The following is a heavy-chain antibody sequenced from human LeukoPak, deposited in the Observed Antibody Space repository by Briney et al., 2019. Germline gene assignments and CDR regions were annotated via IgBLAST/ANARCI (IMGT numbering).Heavy chain of an antibody. CDR1: EYTFTSYA. CDR2: INAGNGNT. CDR3: ARARFDP. J-gene: IGHJ5*02. Sequence: WASVKVSCKASEYTFTSYAMHWVRQAPGQRLEWMGWINAGNGNTKCSQKFQGRVTITRDTSASTAYMELSSLRSEDTAVYYCARARFDPWGQGTLVTVSS. V-gene: IGHV1-3*01.